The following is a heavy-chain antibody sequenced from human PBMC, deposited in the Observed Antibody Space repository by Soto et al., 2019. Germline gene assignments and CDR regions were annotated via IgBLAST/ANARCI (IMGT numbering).Heavy chain of an antibody. D-gene: IGHD3-3*01. CDR1: GGSFSGFY. J-gene: IGHJ6*02. CDR2: VNHAGTT. Sequence: SETLSLTCAVYGGSFSGFYWTWIRQPPGKGLEWIGEVNHAGTTKFNPSLKSRVTISVDTIKNHFSLNLTSVTAADTAVYYCARDSDDFWSGSRYGMDVWGQGTTVTVS. V-gene: IGHV4-34*01. CDR3: ARDSDDFWSGSRYGMDV.